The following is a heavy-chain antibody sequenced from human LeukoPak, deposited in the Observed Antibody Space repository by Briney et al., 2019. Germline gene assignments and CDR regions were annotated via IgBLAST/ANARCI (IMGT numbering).Heavy chain of an antibody. CDR2: FDPEDGET. Sequence: GASVKVSCKVSGYTLTELSMHWVRQAPGKGLEWMGGFDPEDGETIYAQKFQGRVTMTEDTSTTTAYMELRSLRSDDTAVYYCARYLGTTALDYWDQGILVTVSS. D-gene: IGHD4-11*01. V-gene: IGHV1-24*01. CDR3: ARYLGTTALDY. CDR1: GYTLTELS. J-gene: IGHJ4*02.